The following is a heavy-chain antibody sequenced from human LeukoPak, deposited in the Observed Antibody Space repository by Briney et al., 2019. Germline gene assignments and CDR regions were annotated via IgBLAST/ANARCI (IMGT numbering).Heavy chain of an antibody. D-gene: IGHD2-2*02. J-gene: IGHJ4*02. Sequence: PSETLSLTCAVYGGSFSGYYWSWIRQPPGKGLEWIGEINHSGSTNYNPSLKSRVTISVDTSKNQFSLKLSSVTAADTAVYYCARGGGYCSSTSCYTLNYSDYWGQGTLVTVSS. CDR3: ARGGGYCSSTSCYTLNYSDY. CDR2: INHSGST. V-gene: IGHV4-34*01. CDR1: GGSFSGYY.